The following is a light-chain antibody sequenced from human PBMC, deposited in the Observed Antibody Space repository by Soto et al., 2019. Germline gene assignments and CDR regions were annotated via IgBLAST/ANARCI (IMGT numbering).Light chain of an antibody. CDR2: EVV. CDR3: SSYSRSTTVL. J-gene: IGLJ2*01. V-gene: IGLV2-14*01. Sequence: QSVLTQPASVSGSPGQSITISCTRTSSDIGSFKYVSWYQQHPGKAPKLIILEVVNRPSGVSHRFSGSKSGNTAYLTISGLQADDEADYYCSSYSRSTTVLFGGGTKLTVL. CDR1: SSDIGSFKY.